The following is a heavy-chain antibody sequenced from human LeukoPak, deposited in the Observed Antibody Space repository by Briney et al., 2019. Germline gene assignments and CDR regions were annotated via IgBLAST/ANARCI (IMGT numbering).Heavy chain of an antibody. J-gene: IGHJ4*02. D-gene: IGHD6-13*01. V-gene: IGHV4-39*01. CDR2: IYYSGST. Sequence: SETLSLTCTVSGGSISSSSYYWGWIRQPPGKGLEWIGSIYYSGSTYYNPSLWSRVTISVDTSKNQFSLKLSSVTAADTAVYYCARHDGIAAPHDYWGQGTLVTVSS. CDR1: GGSISSSSYY. CDR3: ARHDGIAAPHDY.